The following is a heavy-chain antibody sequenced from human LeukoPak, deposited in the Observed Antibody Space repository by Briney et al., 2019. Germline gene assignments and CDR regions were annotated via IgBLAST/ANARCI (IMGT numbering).Heavy chain of an antibody. CDR2: INPNSGGT. CDR3: ARDNDSSGYYYAY. D-gene: IGHD3-22*01. Sequence: ASVKVSCKASGYTFTGHYMHWVRQAPGQGLEWMGWINPNSGGTNYAQKFQGRVTMTRDTSISTAYMELSRLRSDDTAVYYCARDNDSSGYYYAYWGQGTLVTVSS. J-gene: IGHJ4*02. CDR1: GYTFTGHY. V-gene: IGHV1-2*02.